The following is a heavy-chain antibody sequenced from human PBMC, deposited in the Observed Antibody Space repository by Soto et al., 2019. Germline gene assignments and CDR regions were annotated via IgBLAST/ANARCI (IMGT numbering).Heavy chain of an antibody. V-gene: IGHV3-33*01. CDR2: VYPNGDRT. CDR1: GFTFRAYG. CDR3: ASDKWAAPAKTNWFDP. J-gene: IGHJ5*02. D-gene: IGHD6-25*01. Sequence: QVQLVESGGDKVQPGTSLRLSCKVSGFTFRAYGMHWVRQAPGKGLEWLAVVYPNGDRTDYADSVKGRFTISRDASKNTLYLQMDTLRGDDTAVYYCASDKWAAPAKTNWFDPWGQGTLVTVSS.